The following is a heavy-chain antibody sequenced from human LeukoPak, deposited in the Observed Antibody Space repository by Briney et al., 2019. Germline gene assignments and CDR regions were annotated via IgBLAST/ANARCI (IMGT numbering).Heavy chain of an antibody. Sequence: ASVKVSCKASGYTFTSYGISWVRQAPGQGLEWMGGIIPIFGTANYAQKFQGRVTITADESTSTAYMELSSLRSEDTAVYYCARNIVVVPAATFYYYYMDVWGKGTTVTISS. CDR3: ARNIVVVPAATFYYYYMDV. D-gene: IGHD2-2*01. CDR2: IIPIFGTA. V-gene: IGHV1-69*13. J-gene: IGHJ6*03. CDR1: GYTFTSYG.